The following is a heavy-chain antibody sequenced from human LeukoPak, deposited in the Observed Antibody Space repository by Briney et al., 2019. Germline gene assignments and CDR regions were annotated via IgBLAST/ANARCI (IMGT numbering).Heavy chain of an antibody. V-gene: IGHV1-2*02. D-gene: IGHD3-3*01. CDR1: GYTFTGYY. Sequence: ASVKVSCKASGYTFTGYYMHWVRQAPGQGLEWMGWINPNSGGTNYAQKFQGRVTMTRDTSISTAYMELSRLRSDDTAVYYCARDREWLANFDYWGQGTLVTVSS. J-gene: IGHJ4*02. CDR3: ARDREWLANFDY. CDR2: INPNSGGT.